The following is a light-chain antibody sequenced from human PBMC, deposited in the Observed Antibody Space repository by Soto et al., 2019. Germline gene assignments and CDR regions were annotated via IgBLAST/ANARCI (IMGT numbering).Light chain of an antibody. CDR1: QGITYW. CDR3: QQANSFPLT. Sequence: DIQMTQSPSSMSASLGDRVTITCRASQGITYWLAWYQQRPGRAPKCLIYAASILESGVPSRFTGSGSGTNFTLNINDLQPEDFATYFCQQANSFPLTFGQGTRLEIK. J-gene: IGKJ5*01. V-gene: IGKV1-12*01. CDR2: AAS.